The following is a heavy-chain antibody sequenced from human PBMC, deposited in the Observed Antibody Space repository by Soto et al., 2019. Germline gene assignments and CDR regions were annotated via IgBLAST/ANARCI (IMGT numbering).Heavy chain of an antibody. V-gene: IGHV3-7*01. CDR2: IKMDASEK. CDR1: GFPFGYYW. CDR3: VKDPSPTTGPTDDNWFDT. J-gene: IGHJ5*02. Sequence: GGSLRLSCVAPGFPFGYYWMSWVRQAPGKGLEWLATIKMDASEKKYVDSVKGRFTMSRDNAKNSLYLQMDSLRTEDTAVYYCVKDPSPTTGPTDDNWFDTWGLGTLVTVSS. D-gene: IGHD4-4*01.